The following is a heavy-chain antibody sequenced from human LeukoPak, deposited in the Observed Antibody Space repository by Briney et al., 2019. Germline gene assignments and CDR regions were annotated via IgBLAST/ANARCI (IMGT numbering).Heavy chain of an antibody. CDR3: TRVEGDNNSGSSGYPGPFDS. CDR2: ISNSGRT. D-gene: IGHD3-22*01. Sequence: PSQTLSLTCTVSGGSISSGVYFWSWIRQHPGKGLEWIAYISNSGRTYYKPSLKSRVDISLDTSQNQVSLKLRFLTAADTAVYYCTRVEGDNNSGSSGYPGPFDSWGQGTLVTVSS. CDR1: GGSISSGVYF. V-gene: IGHV4-31*03. J-gene: IGHJ4*02.